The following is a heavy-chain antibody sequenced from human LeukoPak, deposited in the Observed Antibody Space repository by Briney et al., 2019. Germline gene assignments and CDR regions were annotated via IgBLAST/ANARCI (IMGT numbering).Heavy chain of an antibody. V-gene: IGHV7-4-1*02. CDR2: INTNTGNP. CDR3: AFGYDLLYYSYGMDV. D-gene: IGHD3-10*01. J-gene: IGHJ6*02. CDR1: GYTFTTYA. Sequence: GASVKVSCKASGYTFTTYAMNWVRQAPGQGLEWLGWINTNTGNPTYAQDFTGRFVFSLDTSVSTAYLQISGLKAEDTAVYYCAFGYDLLYYSYGMDVWGQGTTVTVSS.